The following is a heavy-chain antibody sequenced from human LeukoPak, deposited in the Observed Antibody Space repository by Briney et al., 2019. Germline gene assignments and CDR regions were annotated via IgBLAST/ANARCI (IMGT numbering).Heavy chain of an antibody. D-gene: IGHD2-15*01. V-gene: IGHV4-4*07. CDR3: ARAYCSGGSCYSGFDY. CDR2: IYTSGST. J-gene: IGHJ4*02. Sequence: PSQTLSLTCTVSGDSISSYYWSWIRQPAGKGMEWTGRIYTSGSTNYNPSLKSRVTMSVDTSKNQFTLKLSFVTAADTAVYYCARAYCSGGSCYSGFDYWGQGTLVTVSS. CDR1: GDSISSYY.